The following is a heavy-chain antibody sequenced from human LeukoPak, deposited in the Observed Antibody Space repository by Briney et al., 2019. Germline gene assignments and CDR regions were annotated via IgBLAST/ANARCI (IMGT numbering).Heavy chain of an antibody. V-gene: IGHV5-10-1*01. CDR2: IDPSDSYT. Sequence: GESLKISCKGSGYSFTSYWIGWVRQMPGKGLEWMGTIDPSDSYTNYSPSFQGHVTISVDKSISTAYLQWSSLKASDTAMYYCARRGYSYDIDSWGQGTLVTVSS. J-gene: IGHJ4*02. D-gene: IGHD5-18*01. CDR3: ARRGYSYDIDS. CDR1: GYSFTSYW.